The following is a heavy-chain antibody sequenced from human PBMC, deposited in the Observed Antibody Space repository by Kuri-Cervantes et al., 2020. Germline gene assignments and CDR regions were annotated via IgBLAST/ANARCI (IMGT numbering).Heavy chain of an antibody. J-gene: IGHJ6*02. Sequence: SETLSLTCPVSGVSITSGGYYWSWIRQPPGKGLEWIGSIYYSGSTYYNPSLKSRVTISVDTSKNQFSLKLSSVTAADTAVYYCASAGRDRDYYYGMDVWGQGTTVTVSS. CDR2: IYYSGST. D-gene: IGHD3-10*01. CDR1: GVSITSGGYY. V-gene: IGHV4-39*07. CDR3: ASAGRDRDYYYGMDV.